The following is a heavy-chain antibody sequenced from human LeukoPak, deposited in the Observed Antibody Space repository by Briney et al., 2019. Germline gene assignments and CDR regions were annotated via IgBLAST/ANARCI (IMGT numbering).Heavy chain of an antibody. D-gene: IGHD3-22*01. CDR3: ARDYYDSSGYPYYYYGMDV. J-gene: IGHJ6*02. V-gene: IGHV1-69*04. CDR2: IIPILGIA. Sequence: GASVKVSCKASGGTFSSYAISWVRQAPGQGLGWMGRIIPILGIANYAQKFQGRVTITADKSTSTAYMELSSLRSEDTAVYYCARDYYDSSGYPYYYYGMDVWGQGTTVTVSS. CDR1: GGTFSSYA.